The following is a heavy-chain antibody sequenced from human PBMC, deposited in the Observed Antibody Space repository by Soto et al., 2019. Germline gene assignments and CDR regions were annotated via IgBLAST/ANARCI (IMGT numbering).Heavy chain of an antibody. CDR1: GYTLTTYY. D-gene: IGHD3-3*02. Sequence: QVQLVQSGAEVKKPGASVKVSCKASGYTLTTYYMHWVRQAPGQGLEWMGTIIPSGGSTSYAQKFQGRVTMTRDTPTSTAYMELSSLTSEDTAVYYCARALAPFYYYYGMDVWGQGTTVTVSS. CDR2: IIPSGGST. CDR3: ARALAPFYYYYGMDV. J-gene: IGHJ6*02. V-gene: IGHV1-46*01.